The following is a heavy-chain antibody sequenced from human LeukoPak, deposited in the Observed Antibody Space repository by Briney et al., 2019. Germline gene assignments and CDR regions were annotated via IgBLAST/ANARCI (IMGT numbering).Heavy chain of an antibody. CDR3: ARVRSDYYYYYMDV. Sequence: SETLSLTCTVSGGSISSYYWSWIRQPAGKGLEWIGRIYTSGSTNYNPSLKSRVTISVDTSKKQFSLKLSSVTAADTAVYYCARVRSDYYYYYMDVWGKGTTVTISS. J-gene: IGHJ6*03. CDR2: IYTSGST. CDR1: GGSISSYY. V-gene: IGHV4-4*07. D-gene: IGHD4-17*01.